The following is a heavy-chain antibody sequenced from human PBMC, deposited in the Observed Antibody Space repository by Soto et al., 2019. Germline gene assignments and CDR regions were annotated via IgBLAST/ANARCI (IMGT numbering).Heavy chain of an antibody. V-gene: IGHV1-69*13. D-gene: IGHD3-22*01. J-gene: IGHJ6*02. Sequence: SVKVSCKASGGTFSSYAISWVRQAPGQGLEWMGGIIPIFGTANYAQKFQGRVTITADESTSTAYMELSSLRSEDTAVYYCASRYYYDSSGYYYVDYYGMDVWGQGTTVTVS. CDR2: IIPIFGTA. CDR3: ASRYYYDSSGYYYVDYYGMDV. CDR1: GGTFSSYA.